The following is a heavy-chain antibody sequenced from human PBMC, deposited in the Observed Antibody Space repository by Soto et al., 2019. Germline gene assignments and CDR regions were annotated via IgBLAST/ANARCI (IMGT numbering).Heavy chain of an antibody. CDR3: ARDPAAGQRKLDYFDY. CDR1: GGSISSSSYY. CDR2: IYYSGST. V-gene: IGHV4-39*01. J-gene: IGHJ4*02. Sequence: PSETLSLTCTVSGGSISSSSYYWGWIRQPPGKGLEWIGSIYYSGSTYYNPSLKSRVTISVDTSKNQFSLKLSSVTAADTAVYYCARDPAAGQRKLDYFDYWGPGTLVTVSS. D-gene: IGHD6-13*01.